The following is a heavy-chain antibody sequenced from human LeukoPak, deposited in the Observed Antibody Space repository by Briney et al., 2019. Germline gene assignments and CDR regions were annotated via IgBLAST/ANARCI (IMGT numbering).Heavy chain of an antibody. CDR3: ARGGGYTLHYYYYMDG. V-gene: IGHV4-30-4*08. D-gene: IGHD6-13*01. CDR2: IYYSGST. Sequence: SQTLSLTCTVSGGSISSGDYYWSWIRQPPGKGLEWIGYIYYSGSTYYNPSLKSRVTISVDTSKNQFSLKLSSVTAADTAVYYCARGGGYTLHYYYYMDGWGKGTTGTVS. J-gene: IGHJ6*03. CDR1: GGSISSGDYY.